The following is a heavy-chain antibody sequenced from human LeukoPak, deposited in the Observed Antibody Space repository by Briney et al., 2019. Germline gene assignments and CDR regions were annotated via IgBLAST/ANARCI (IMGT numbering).Heavy chain of an antibody. D-gene: IGHD2/OR15-2a*01. J-gene: IGHJ4*02. Sequence: GRSLRLSCAASGFTFSSYAMLWVRQAPGKGLEWVAVISYDGSNKYYADSVKGRFTISRDNSKNTLYLQMNSLRAEDTAVYYCARAPLSRRQRPYYFDYWGQGTLVTVSS. CDR1: GFTFSSYA. CDR3: ARAPLSRRQRPYYFDY. V-gene: IGHV3-30-3*01. CDR2: ISYDGSNK.